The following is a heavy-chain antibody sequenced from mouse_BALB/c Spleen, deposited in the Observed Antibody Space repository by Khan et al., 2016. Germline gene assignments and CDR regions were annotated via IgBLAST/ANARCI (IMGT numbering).Heavy chain of an antibody. D-gene: IGHD1-3*01. CDR2: IDPYNGKQ. Sequence: VQLQQSGPELVKPGDSVKVSCKASGYAFTSYSMYWVKQSHGKRLEWIGHIDPYNGKQIYCPKIKGKATLTVDNSYSTALMHISRLTSEDSAVYNCTIDQLGDGMDYWGQGTSVTGSS. V-gene: IGHV1S135*01. J-gene: IGHJ4*01. CDR3: TIDQLGDGMDY. CDR1: GYAFTSYS.